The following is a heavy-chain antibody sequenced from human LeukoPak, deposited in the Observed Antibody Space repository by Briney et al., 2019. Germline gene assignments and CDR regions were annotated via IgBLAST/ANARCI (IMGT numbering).Heavy chain of an antibody. D-gene: IGHD6-13*01. CDR1: GFTFSSYG. CDR2: ISYDGSNK. J-gene: IGHJ4*02. V-gene: IGHV3-30*18. Sequence: GGSLRLSCAASGFTFSSYGMHWVRQAPGKGLEWVAVISYDGSNKYYADSVKGRFTISRDNSKNTLYLQMNSLRAEDTAVYYCAKDLSLWGIAAAGTSFDYWGQGTLVTVSS. CDR3: AKDLSLWGIAAAGTSFDY.